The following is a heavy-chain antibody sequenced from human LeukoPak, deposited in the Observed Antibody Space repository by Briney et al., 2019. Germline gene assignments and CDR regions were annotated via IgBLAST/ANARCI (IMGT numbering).Heavy chain of an antibody. V-gene: IGHV4-30-4*01. CDR1: GGSVSSGDYY. D-gene: IGHD2-15*01. Sequence: SQTLSLTCTVSGGSVSSGDYYWSWIRQPPGKGLEWIGYIYHSGGTYYNPPLKSRVTISVDTPKNQFSLKLTSVTAADTAVYYCARVTCSGGSCYSFDYWGQGTLVTVSS. CDR3: ARVTCSGGSCYSFDY. CDR2: IYHSGGT. J-gene: IGHJ4*02.